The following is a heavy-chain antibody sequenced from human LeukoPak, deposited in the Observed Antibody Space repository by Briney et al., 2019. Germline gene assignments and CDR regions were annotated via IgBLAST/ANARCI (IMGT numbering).Heavy chain of an antibody. V-gene: IGHV3-30*02. D-gene: IGHD3-22*01. Sequence: GGSLRLSCAASGFTFSNYAMQWVGQAPGKGVEWVAYMRSDGSTKYYADSVKGRFTISRDNSKNTLYVQMNSLRAEDTAVYYCAKGYDSSGFYLDYWGQGTLVTVSS. CDR1: GFTFSNYA. CDR3: AKGYDSSGFYLDY. CDR2: MRSDGSTK. J-gene: IGHJ4*02.